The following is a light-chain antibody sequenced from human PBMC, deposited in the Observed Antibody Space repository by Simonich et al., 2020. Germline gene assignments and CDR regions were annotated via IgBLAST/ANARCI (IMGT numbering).Light chain of an antibody. Sequence: EIVLTQSPGTLSLSPGERATLSCRASQSVSRSYLAWYQQKPGQAPRLLLYGASSMATGIPDRFSGSGSGTDFTLTISRLEPEDFAVYYCQQYGSLLTFGGGTKVEIK. CDR2: GAS. CDR1: QSVSRSY. CDR3: QQYGSLLT. V-gene: IGKV3-20*01. J-gene: IGKJ4*01.